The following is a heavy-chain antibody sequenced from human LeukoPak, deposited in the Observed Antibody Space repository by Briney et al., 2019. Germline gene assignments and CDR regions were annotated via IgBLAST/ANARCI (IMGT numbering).Heavy chain of an antibody. CDR3: ARGEYSVSYEYFQH. Sequence: GGSLRLSCAASGFTFSNYAMSWVRQAPGKGLEWVSAISGSGGSTYYADSVKGRFTISRDNSKNSLYLQMNSLRAEDTAVYYCARGEYSVSYEYFQHWGQGTLVTVSS. CDR2: ISGSGGST. CDR1: GFTFSNYA. D-gene: IGHD1-26*01. V-gene: IGHV3-23*01. J-gene: IGHJ1*01.